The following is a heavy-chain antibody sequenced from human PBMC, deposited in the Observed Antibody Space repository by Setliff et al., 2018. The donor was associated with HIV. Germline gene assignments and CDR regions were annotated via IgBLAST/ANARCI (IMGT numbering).Heavy chain of an antibody. CDR2: ISSSGSTI. CDR3: ARGQWLFADFDY. D-gene: IGHD6-19*01. Sequence: LRLSCAASGFTFSDYYMSWIRQAPGKGLEWVSYISSSGSTIYYADSVKGRFTISGDNAKNSLYLQMNSLRAEDTAVYYCARGQWLFADFDYWGQGTLVTVSS. J-gene: IGHJ4*02. CDR1: GFTFSDYY. V-gene: IGHV3-11*01.